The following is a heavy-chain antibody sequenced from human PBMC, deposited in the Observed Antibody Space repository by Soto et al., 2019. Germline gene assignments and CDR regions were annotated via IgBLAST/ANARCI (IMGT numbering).Heavy chain of an antibody. J-gene: IGHJ1*01. D-gene: IGHD6-13*01. CDR2: INWNSGSI. CDR3: VKDESINWYSGHFRH. Sequence: EVQLVESGGGLVQPGRSLRLSCAASGFTFDDYAMHWVRQVPGKGLEWVSGINWNSGSIDYGDSVKGRFAISRDNAKNSLHLQMNSLSAEDTAFYYCVKDESINWYSGHFRHWGQGTLVTVSS. CDR1: GFTFDDYA. V-gene: IGHV3-9*01.